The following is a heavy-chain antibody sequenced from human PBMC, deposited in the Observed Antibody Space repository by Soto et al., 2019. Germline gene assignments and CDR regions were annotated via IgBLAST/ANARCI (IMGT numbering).Heavy chain of an antibody. D-gene: IGHD6-19*01. J-gene: IGHJ6*02. CDR1: GFTFSSYG. CDR2: ISYDGSNK. CDR3: AKGGEYSSGRDYYYGMDV. Sequence: QVQLVESGGGVVQPGRSLRLSCAASGFTFSSYGMHWVRQAPGKGLEWVAVISYDGSNKYYADSVKGRFTISRDNSKNTLYLQMNSLIAEDTAVYYCAKGGEYSSGRDYYYGMDVWGQVTTVTVSS. V-gene: IGHV3-30*18.